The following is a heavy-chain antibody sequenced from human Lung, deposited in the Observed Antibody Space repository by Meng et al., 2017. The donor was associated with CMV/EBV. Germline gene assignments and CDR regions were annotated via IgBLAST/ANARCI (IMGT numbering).Heavy chain of an antibody. CDR1: GYTFTSYD. J-gene: IGHJ6*02. CDR2: MNPNSGNT. V-gene: IGHV1-8*03. D-gene: IGHD3-3*01. CDR3: ARVYTCRDDFWRNCYYYGMDV. Sequence: SVXVSXXASGYTFTSYDINWVRQATGQGLEWMGWMNPNSGNTGYAQKFQGRVTITRNTSISTAYMELSSLRSEDTAVYYCARVYTCRDDFWRNCYYYGMDVRGQGTTVXVSS.